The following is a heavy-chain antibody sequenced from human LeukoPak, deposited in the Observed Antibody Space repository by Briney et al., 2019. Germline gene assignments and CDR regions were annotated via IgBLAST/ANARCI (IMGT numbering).Heavy chain of an antibody. V-gene: IGHV1-18*01. Sequence: ASVKVSCKASGYTFTNDGISWVRQAPGQGLEWMGWIGTKSGNTNYAPSFQARVTLTTDTSSTTAYMELRSLTSDDTAAYYCARTPLGKMHAFDIWGQGTIVTVPS. CDR3: ARTPLGKMHAFDI. D-gene: IGHD7-27*01. CDR1: GYTFTNDG. J-gene: IGHJ3*02. CDR2: IGTKSGNT.